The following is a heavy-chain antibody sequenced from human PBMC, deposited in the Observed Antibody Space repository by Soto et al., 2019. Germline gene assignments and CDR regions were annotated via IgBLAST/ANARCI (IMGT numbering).Heavy chain of an antibody. Sequence: QVLLQESGPGLLKPSGTLSLTCTVSSGSISTSNWWSWVRQPPGKGLEWIGNIYHTESTNYNPSLKSRVTISIDKSKNQFSLKLSSVTAADTAVYYCARDSLRVTDAFDIWGQGTMVTVSS. D-gene: IGHD2-21*02. J-gene: IGHJ3*02. CDR3: ARDSLRVTDAFDI. V-gene: IGHV4-4*02. CDR2: IYHTEST. CDR1: SGSISTSNW.